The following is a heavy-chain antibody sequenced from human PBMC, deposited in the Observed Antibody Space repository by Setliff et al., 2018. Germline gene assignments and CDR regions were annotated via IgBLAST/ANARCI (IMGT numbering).Heavy chain of an antibody. J-gene: IGHJ6*02. V-gene: IGHV4-39*07. Sequence: PSETLSLTCTVSGGSISSSSYYWGWIRQPPGKGLEWIGSIDYNGSTYYNPSLKSRVTISVDTSKNQFSLKLSSVTAADTAVYYCARDRVTTLENYYYYYGMDVWGQGTTVTVSS. D-gene: IGHD4-17*01. CDR3: ARDRVTTLENYYYYYGMDV. CDR1: GGSISSSSYY. CDR2: IDYNGST.